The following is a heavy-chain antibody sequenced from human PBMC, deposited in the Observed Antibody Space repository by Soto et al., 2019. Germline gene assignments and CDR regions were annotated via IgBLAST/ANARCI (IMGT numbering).Heavy chain of an antibody. Sequence: QVQLQESGPGLVKPSGTLSLTCAVSGGSISSSNWWSWVRQPPWKGLEWIGEIYHSGSTNYNPSLKSRVIISVDKSKNQFSLKLSSVTAADTAVYYCARVGYDILTGPRSARYIDRFDYWGQGTLVTVSS. V-gene: IGHV4-4*02. D-gene: IGHD3-9*01. CDR2: IYHSGST. CDR3: ARVGYDILTGPRSARYIDRFDY. CDR1: GGSISSSNW. J-gene: IGHJ4*02.